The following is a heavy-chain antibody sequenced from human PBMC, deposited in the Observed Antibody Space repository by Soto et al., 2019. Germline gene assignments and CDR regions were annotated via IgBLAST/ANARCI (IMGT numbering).Heavy chain of an antibody. D-gene: IGHD3-22*01. CDR2: ISPYNDDT. Sequence: QAQLVQSGVEVKKPGASVKVSCKASGYTFSSYGINWVRQAPGQGLEWLGWISPYNDDTKYAQKLQGRVTMTTDTSGRTAYMALRSLRSDDTAVYFCARGGYYDSSGSRNYHYYGMDVWGQGTTVTVSS. J-gene: IGHJ6*02. CDR1: GYTFSSYG. CDR3: ARGGYYDSSGSRNYHYYGMDV. V-gene: IGHV1-18*01.